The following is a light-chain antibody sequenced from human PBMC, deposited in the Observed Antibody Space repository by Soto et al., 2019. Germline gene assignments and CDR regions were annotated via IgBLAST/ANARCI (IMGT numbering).Light chain of an antibody. V-gene: IGKV1-5*03. CDR2: KAS. CDR3: QQYTTFST. J-gene: IGKJ2*01. CDR1: QSINNW. Sequence: DIQMTQSPSTLSASVGDRVTITCRASQSINNWLAGYQQKPGKAPKILNYKASTLEGGVTSRFSGSGSGTEFTLTISRLEHDAFSTYYCQQYTTFSTFGQGTKLEIK.